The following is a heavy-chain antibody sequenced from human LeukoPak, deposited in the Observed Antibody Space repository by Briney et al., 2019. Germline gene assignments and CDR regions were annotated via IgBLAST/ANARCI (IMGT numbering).Heavy chain of an antibody. V-gene: IGHV4-38-2*02. CDR2: IYHSGST. CDR3: AREREGPYGYLDY. Sequence: SETLSLTCTVSGYSISSGYYWGWIRQPPGKGLEWIGSIYHSGSTYYSPSLKSRVTISVDTSKNQFSLKLGSVTAADTAVYYCAREREGPYGYLDYWGQGTLVTVSS. J-gene: IGHJ4*02. D-gene: IGHD4-17*01. CDR1: GYSISSGYY.